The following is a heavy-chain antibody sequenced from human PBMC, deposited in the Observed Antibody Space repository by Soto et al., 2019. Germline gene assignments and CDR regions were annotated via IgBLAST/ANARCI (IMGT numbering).Heavy chain of an antibody. CDR2: IYYSGST. Sequence: SETLSLTCTVSGGSISSSSYYWGWIRQPPGKGLEWIGSIYYSGSTYYNPSLKSRVTISVDTSKNQFSLKLSSVTAADTAVYYCARNPYCYDSSGYYGEFDYWGQGTLVTVSS. CDR3: ARNPYCYDSSGYYGEFDY. J-gene: IGHJ4*02. CDR1: GGSISSSSYY. V-gene: IGHV4-39*01. D-gene: IGHD3-22*01.